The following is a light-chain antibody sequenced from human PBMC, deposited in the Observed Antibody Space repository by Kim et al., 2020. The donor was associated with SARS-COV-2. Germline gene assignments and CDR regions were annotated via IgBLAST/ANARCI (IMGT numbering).Light chain of an antibody. CDR2: KNN. Sequence: QSVVTKSPSASGTPGQRVTISCSGSSSNVGKNYVSWYQQLPGTAPKLLIFKNNQRPSGVPDRFSGSKSDTSASLAISGLRSEDEADYYCAVWDDSLTQAVFGTGTKVTVL. V-gene: IGLV1-47*01. J-gene: IGLJ1*01. CDR1: SSNVGKNY. CDR3: AVWDDSLTQAV.